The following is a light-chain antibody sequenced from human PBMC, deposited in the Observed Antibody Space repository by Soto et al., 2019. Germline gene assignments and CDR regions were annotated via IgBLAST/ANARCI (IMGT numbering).Light chain of an antibody. CDR3: QQYNSYSWT. J-gene: IGKJ1*01. V-gene: IGKV1-5*01. Sequence: DIQMTQAPSTLSASVGDRVTITCRASQSISYWLAWYQQKPGKAPNLLIYDASNLESGVLSRFSGSGFGTEFTLTISSLQPDDFATYYCQQYNSYSWTFGQGTKVDLK. CDR1: QSISYW. CDR2: DAS.